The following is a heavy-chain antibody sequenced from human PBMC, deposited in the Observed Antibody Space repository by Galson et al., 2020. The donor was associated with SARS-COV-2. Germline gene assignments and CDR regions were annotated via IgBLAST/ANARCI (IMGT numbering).Heavy chain of an antibody. D-gene: IGHD3-22*01. Sequence: SETLSLTCTVSGYSVSTTNYWGWVRQPPGRGLEWIGSVYPSGTTYYNPSLKSRVTISVDTSKNQFSLRLDSVTAADTALYYCASQGVNMIVLVTVPGWYFDLWGRGTLVIVTS. CDR3: ASQGVNMIVLVTVPGWYFDL. J-gene: IGHJ2*01. V-gene: IGHV4-38-2*02. CDR1: GYSVSTTNY. CDR2: VYPSGTT.